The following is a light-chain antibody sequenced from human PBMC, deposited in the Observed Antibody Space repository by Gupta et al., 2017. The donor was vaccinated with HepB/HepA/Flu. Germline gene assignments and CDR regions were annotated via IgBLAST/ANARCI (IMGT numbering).Light chain of an antibody. CDR3: MQALQTPYT. CDR1: QSLLHSNGHKY. CDR2: LNS. V-gene: IGKV2-28*01. Sequence: DIVMTQSPLSLPVTPGEPASISCRSSQSLLHSNGHKYLDWYLQKPGQSPQLLIYLNSNRASGVPDRFSGSGSGTDFTLKISRVEAEDVGVYYCMQALQTPYTFGQGTKLEIK. J-gene: IGKJ2*01.